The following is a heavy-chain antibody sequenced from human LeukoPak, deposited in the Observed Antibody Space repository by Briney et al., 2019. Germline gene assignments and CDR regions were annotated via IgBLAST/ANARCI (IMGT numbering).Heavy chain of an antibody. CDR1: GFTFTTYW. Sequence: GESLRLSCAASGFTFTTYWMSWVRQAPGKGLEWVANINQDGSEKYYVDSVKGRFTISRDNAKNSLYLQMNSLRAEDTAVYYCARLRYHDFWSGYWKYYYYMDVWGKGTTVTVSS. J-gene: IGHJ6*03. D-gene: IGHD3-3*01. V-gene: IGHV3-7*01. CDR3: ARLRYHDFWSGYWKYYYYMDV. CDR2: INQDGSEK.